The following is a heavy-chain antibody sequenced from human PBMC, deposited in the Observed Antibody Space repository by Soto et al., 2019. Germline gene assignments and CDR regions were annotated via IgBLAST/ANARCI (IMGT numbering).Heavy chain of an antibody. J-gene: IGHJ3*02. CDR1: GGSIRRYE. Sequence: LTIKISGGSIRRYEKTWIRQPPGKGLEWIGYIYYSGSTNYNPSLKSRVTISVDTSKNQFSLKLSSVTAADTAVYYCARGPDAFDIWGQGTMVTVSS. CDR3: ARGPDAFDI. CDR2: IYYSGST. V-gene: IGHV4-59*01.